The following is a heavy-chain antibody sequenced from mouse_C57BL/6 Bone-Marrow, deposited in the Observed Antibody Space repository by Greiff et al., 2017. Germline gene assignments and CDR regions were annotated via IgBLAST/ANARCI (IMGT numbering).Heavy chain of an antibody. CDR1: GFSLTSYG. CDR3: TRYSFYAMDY. D-gene: IGHD1-1*01. J-gene: IGHJ4*01. V-gene: IGHV2-2*01. CDR2: IWSGGST. Sequence: QVQLQQSGPGLVQPSQSLSITCTASGFSLTSYGVHWVRQSPGKGLEWLGVIWSGGSTAYNAAFISRLSISKDNSRGQVFFRMNSLQADDTAIYYCTRYSFYAMDYWGQGTSVTVSS.